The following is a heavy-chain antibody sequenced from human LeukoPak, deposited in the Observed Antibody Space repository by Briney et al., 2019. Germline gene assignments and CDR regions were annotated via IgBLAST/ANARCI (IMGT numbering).Heavy chain of an antibody. Sequence: ASVKVSCKASGYTFTGYYIHWVRQAPGQGLEWMGWINPHSGDTKYAQKFQGRVTMTRDTSISTAYMELSRLKSDDRAVYYCARGTMHFDSWGQGILVTVSS. J-gene: IGHJ4*02. CDR2: INPHSGDT. D-gene: IGHD5-24*01. V-gene: IGHV1-2*02. CDR3: ARGTMHFDS. CDR1: GYTFTGYY.